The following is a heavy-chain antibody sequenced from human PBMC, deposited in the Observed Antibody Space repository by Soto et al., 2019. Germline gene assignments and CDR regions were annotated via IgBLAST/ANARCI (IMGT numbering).Heavy chain of an antibody. CDR3: AREKDYSRYCSGGSCYYFDY. Sequence: GGSLRLSCAASGFTFSSYAMSWVRQAPGKGLEWVSAISGSGGSTYYADSVKGRFTISRDNSKNTLYLQMNSLRAEDTAVYYCAREKDYSRYCSGGSCYYFDYWGQGTLVTVSS. D-gene: IGHD2-15*01. V-gene: IGHV3-23*01. CDR1: GFTFSSYA. J-gene: IGHJ4*02. CDR2: ISGSGGST.